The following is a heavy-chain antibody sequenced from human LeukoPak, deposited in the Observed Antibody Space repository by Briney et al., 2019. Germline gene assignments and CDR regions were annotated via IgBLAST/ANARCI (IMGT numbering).Heavy chain of an antibody. V-gene: IGHV3-23*01. D-gene: IGHD6-19*01. Sequence: PGGSLRLSCAASGFTFSSYAMSWGRQAPGKGLEWVSAISGSGGSTYYADSVKGRFTISRDNSKNTLYLQMNSLRAEDTAVYYCAKYGDIAVAGILFDYWGQGTLVTVSS. J-gene: IGHJ4*02. CDR3: AKYGDIAVAGILFDY. CDR1: GFTFSSYA. CDR2: ISGSGGST.